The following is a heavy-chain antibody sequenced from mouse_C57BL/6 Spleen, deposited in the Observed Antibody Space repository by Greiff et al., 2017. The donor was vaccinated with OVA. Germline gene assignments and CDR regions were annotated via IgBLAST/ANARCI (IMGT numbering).Heavy chain of an antibody. CDR3: ARGYDYYAMDY. Sequence: EVMLVESGGGLVKPGGSLKLSCAASGFTFSDYGMHWVRQAPEKGLEWVAYISSGSSTIYYADTVKGRFTISRDNAKNTLFLQMTSLRSEDTAMYYCARGYDYYAMDYWGQGTSVTVSS. J-gene: IGHJ4*01. CDR1: GFTFSDYG. D-gene: IGHD2-2*01. CDR2: ISSGSSTI. V-gene: IGHV5-17*01.